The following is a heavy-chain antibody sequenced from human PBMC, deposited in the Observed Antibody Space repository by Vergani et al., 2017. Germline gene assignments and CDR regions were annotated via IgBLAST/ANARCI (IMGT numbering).Heavy chain of an antibody. J-gene: IGHJ5*02. D-gene: IGHD6-13*01. CDR1: GGSFSGYY. CDR2: INHSGST. V-gene: IGHV4-34*01. CDR3: ASWGSSWYPFVS. Sequence: QVQLQQWGAGLLKPSETLSLTCAVYGGSFSGYYWSWIRQPPGKGLEWSGEINHSGSTNYNPSLKSGVTISVDTSKNQFSLKLSSVTAADTAVYYCASWGSSWYPFVSWGQGTLVTVSS.